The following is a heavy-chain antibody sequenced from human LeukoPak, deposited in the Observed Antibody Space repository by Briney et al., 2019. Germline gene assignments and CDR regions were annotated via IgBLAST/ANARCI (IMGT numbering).Heavy chain of an antibody. CDR1: GYTFTSYH. Sequence: ASVKVSCKTSGYTFTSYHMHWVRQAPGQGLEWVGILKSSGDTIVYAQKSQGRVTVTRDTSTSTVYMELSSLSSEDTALYYCVREEAHTYNFDFWGPGTLVTVSS. CDR3: VREEAHTYNFDF. CDR2: LKSSGDTI. J-gene: IGHJ4*02. V-gene: IGHV1-46*01. D-gene: IGHD5-18*01.